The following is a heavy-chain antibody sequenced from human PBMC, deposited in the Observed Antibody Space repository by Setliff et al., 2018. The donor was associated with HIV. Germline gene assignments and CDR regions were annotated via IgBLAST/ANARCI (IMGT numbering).Heavy chain of an antibody. CDR1: GYSVNSDYY. D-gene: IGHD3-10*01. CDR3: ARALWFGELLTLALNRIDS. CDR2: IFRTGTT. J-gene: IGHJ4*02. Sequence: SETLSLTCAVSGYSVNSDYYWGWIRQSPGRRLEPPGRALQYIGHIFRTGTTYYSPSLKSRVTMSLDTADQFSLRLRSVTAADTAVYYCARALWFGELLTLALNRIDSWGQGTQVTVSS. V-gene: IGHV4-38-2*01.